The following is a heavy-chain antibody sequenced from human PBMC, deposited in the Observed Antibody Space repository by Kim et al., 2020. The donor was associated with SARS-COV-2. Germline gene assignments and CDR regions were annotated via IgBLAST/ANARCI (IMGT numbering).Heavy chain of an antibody. J-gene: IGHJ4*02. V-gene: IGHV4-31*02. CDR3: ARTIGYSGYGRCDY. D-gene: IGHD5-12*01. Sequence: NPSLKRRFTISVDKSKNLLSLKLSSVTAADTAVYYCARTIGYSGYGRCDYWGQGTLVTVSS.